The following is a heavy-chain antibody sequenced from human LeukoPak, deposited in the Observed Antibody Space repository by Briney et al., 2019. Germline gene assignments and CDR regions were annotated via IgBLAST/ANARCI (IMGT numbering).Heavy chain of an antibody. J-gene: IGHJ4*02. CDR2: IYTTGST. Sequence: SETLSLTCTVSGGSISNYYWSWIRQPAGKGLEWIGRIYTTGSTNYNPSLKSRVTMSVDTSKNQFSLKLTSVTAADTAVYYCARLGYGTGWYTYWGQGTLVTVSS. CDR1: GGSISNYY. CDR3: ARLGYGTGWYTY. V-gene: IGHV4-4*07. D-gene: IGHD6-19*01.